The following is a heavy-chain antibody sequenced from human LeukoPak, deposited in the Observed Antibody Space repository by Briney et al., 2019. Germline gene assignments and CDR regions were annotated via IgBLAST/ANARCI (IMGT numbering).Heavy chain of an antibody. J-gene: IGHJ3*02. CDR3: ARASYCGGDCYSVHAFDI. CDR2: ISAYNGNT. D-gene: IGHD2-21*02. V-gene: IGHV1-18*01. CDR1: GYTFTSYG. Sequence: ASVKVSCKASGYTFTSYGISWVRQAPGRGLEWMGWISAYNGNTNYAQKLQGRVTMTTDTSTSTAYMELRSLRSDDTAVYYCARASYCGGDCYSVHAFDIWGQGTMVTVSS.